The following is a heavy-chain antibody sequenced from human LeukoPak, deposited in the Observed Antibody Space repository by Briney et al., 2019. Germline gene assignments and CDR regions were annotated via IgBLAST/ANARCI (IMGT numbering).Heavy chain of an antibody. CDR1: GFTFSSYT. J-gene: IGHJ5*01. CDR2: ISSGSGYI. CDR3: VRGWFDF. V-gene: IGHV3-21*01. Sequence: GGSLRLSCAASGFTFSSYTMNWVRLAPGKWLEWVSSISSGSGYIQYADSVKGRFTISRDNAENSVFLQMRSLRVDDTALYYCVRGWFDFWGQGTPVTVSS.